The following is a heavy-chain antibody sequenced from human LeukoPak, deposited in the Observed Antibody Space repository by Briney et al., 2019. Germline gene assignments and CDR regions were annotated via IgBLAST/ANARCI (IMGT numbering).Heavy chain of an antibody. CDR2: IYTSGST. CDR3: ARLRDGYNGGGVDY. D-gene: IGHD5-24*01. CDR1: GGSISSGSYH. V-gene: IGHV4-61*02. J-gene: IGHJ4*02. Sequence: SETLSLTCTVSGGSISSGSYHWSWIRQPAGKGLEWIGRIYTSGSTNYNPSLKSRVTISGDTSKNQFPLKLSSVTAADTAVYYCARLRDGYNGGGVDYWGQGTLVTVSS.